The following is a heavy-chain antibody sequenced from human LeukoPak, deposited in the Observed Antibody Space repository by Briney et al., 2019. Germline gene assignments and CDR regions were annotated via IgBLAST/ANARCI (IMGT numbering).Heavy chain of an antibody. CDR3: ARGSADFDS. Sequence: ASVNVSCKASGYTFTSYGIRWVRQAPGQGLEGMGWISDYKGNTNYTQKLQGRDTMTRDTATSTAYREVRSQRSDDTAVYYCARGSADFDSWGQGTLVTVSS. CDR1: GYTFTSYG. J-gene: IGHJ4*02. CDR2: ISDYKGNT. V-gene: IGHV1-18*01.